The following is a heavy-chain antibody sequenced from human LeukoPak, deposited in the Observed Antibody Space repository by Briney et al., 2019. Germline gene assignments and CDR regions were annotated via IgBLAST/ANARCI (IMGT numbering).Heavy chain of an antibody. D-gene: IGHD3-22*01. V-gene: IGHV4-34*01. J-gene: IGHJ6*02. CDR2: INHSGST. CDR1: GGSFSGYY. Sequence: SETLSLTCTVHGGSFSGYYWSWIRQPPGKGLEWIGEINHSGSTNYNLSLKSRVTISVDTSKNQFSLKLSAVTAADTAVYYCARAYYYDCSGYYGSVRHYYGMDVWGQGTTVTVSS. CDR3: ARAYYYDCSGYYGSVRHYYGMDV.